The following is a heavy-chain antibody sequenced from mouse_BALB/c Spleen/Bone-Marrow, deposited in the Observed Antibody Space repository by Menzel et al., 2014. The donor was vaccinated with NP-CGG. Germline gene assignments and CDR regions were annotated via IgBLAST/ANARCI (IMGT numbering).Heavy chain of an antibody. J-gene: IGHJ2*01. CDR3: ARQGYYGYSDY. CDR2: INPDSSTI. D-gene: IGHD1-2*01. V-gene: IGHV4-1*02. CDR1: GFDFSRYW. Sequence: VQLQQSGGGLVQPGGSLKLSCAASGFDFSRYWMSWVRQAPGKGLEWIGEINPDSSTINYTPSLEDKFIISRDNAKNTLYLQMRKVRSEDTALYYCARQGYYGYSDYWGQGTTLTVSS.